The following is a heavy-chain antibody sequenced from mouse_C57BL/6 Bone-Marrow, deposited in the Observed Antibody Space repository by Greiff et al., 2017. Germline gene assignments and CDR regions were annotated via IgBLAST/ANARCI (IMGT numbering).Heavy chain of an antibody. J-gene: IGHJ4*01. Sequence: QVQLQQSGAELVRPGASVTLSCKASGYTFTDYEMHWVKRTPVHGLEWIGAIDPETGGTAYNQKFKGKAILTADKSSSTAYMELRSLTSADSAVYYCMDYYDYDRRSYAMDYWGQGTSVTVSS. CDR2: IDPETGGT. CDR1: GYTFTDYE. V-gene: IGHV1-15*01. CDR3: MDYYDYDRRSYAMDY. D-gene: IGHD2-4*01.